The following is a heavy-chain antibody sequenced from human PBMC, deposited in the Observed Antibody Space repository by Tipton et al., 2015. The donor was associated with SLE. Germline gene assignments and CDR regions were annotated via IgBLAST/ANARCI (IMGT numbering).Heavy chain of an antibody. V-gene: IGHV4-39*07. D-gene: IGHD2-2*01. Sequence: TLSLTCSVSGGSISSNDYYWGWIRQPPGKGLEWIGSIYHSGSTFYNPSLKSRVTISVDTSKNQFSLRLSSVTGADTAVYYCAVGYCSSTSCQREYFQHWGQGTLVTVSS. CDR2: IYHSGST. CDR1: GGSISSNDYY. J-gene: IGHJ1*01. CDR3: AVGYCSSTSCQREYFQH.